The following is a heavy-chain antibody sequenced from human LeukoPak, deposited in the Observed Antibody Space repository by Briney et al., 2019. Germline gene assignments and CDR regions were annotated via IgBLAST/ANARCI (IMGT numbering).Heavy chain of an antibody. J-gene: IGHJ4*02. CDR3: TRDANWNPDY. V-gene: IGHV3-7*01. Sequence: GGSLRLSCTASGFTFSTYWMSWVRQAPGKGLEWVANTREDGSEKYYVDSVKGRFTISRDNAKNSLYLQMNSLRAEDTAVYYCTRDANWNPDYWGQGTLVTVSS. CDR1: GFTFSTYW. D-gene: IGHD1-1*01. CDR2: TREDGSEK.